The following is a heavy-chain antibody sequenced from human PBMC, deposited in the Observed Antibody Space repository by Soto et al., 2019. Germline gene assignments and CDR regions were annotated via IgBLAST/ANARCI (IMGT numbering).Heavy chain of an antibody. J-gene: IGHJ6*02. V-gene: IGHV3-30*03. CDR3: ARVRALDYYYGMDV. Sequence: QVQLVESGGGVVQPGRSLRLSCAVSGFTFSSFGMHWVRQAPGKGLEWVAVISHDGSKKYHADSVKGRFTISRDNFKNTLYLQMNSLRTEDTALYYCARVRALDYYYGMDVWGQGTTVTVSS. CDR2: ISHDGSKK. CDR1: GFTFSSFG.